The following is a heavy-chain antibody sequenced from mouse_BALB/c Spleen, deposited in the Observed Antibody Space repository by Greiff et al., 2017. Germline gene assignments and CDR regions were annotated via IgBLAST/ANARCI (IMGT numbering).Heavy chain of an antibody. J-gene: IGHJ4*01. CDR1: GYTFTSYW. D-gene: IGHD2-3*01. CDR3: ASSDGYYAMDY. Sequence: VQLVESGAELARPGASVKLSCKASGYTFTSYWMQWVKQRPGQGLEWIGAIYPGDGDTRYTQKFKGKATLTADKSSSTAYMQLSSLASEDSAVYYCASSDGYYAMDYWGQGTSVTVSS. CDR2: IYPGDGDT. V-gene: IGHV1-87*01.